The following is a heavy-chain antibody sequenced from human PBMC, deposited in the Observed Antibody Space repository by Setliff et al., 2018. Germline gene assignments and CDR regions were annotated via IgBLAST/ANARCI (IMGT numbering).Heavy chain of an antibody. V-gene: IGHV4-34*01. Sequence: KSSETLSLTCAVYGGSFNVYFWSWIRQPPGKGLEWIGEISHSGSTNYNPSLKSRVTMSVDKSKNTLYLQMNSLRAEDTAVYYCAKFVGYTYGYDYWGRGTRVTVSS. D-gene: IGHD5-18*01. CDR1: GGSFNVYF. CDR2: ISHSGST. J-gene: IGHJ4*02. CDR3: AKFVGYTYGYDY.